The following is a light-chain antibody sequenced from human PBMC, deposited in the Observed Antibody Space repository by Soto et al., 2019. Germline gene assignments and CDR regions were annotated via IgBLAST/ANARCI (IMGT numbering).Light chain of an antibody. V-gene: IGKV1-39*01. CDR3: QQSYSTPPWT. J-gene: IGKJ1*01. CDR2: AAS. Sequence: IQLTLSPYYLAPSIGEIITITCRASQVISTSLAWYQVKPGKAPKLLIYAASNLQSGVPSRFSGSGSGTDFTLTISSLQPEDFATYFCQQSYSTPPWTFGQGTNVDIK. CDR1: QVISTS.